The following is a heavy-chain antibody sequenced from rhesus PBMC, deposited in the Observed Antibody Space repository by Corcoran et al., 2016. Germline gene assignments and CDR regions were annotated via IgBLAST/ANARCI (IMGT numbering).Heavy chain of an antibody. CDR1: GCSISSSY. CDR3: ARDSGYLDY. Sequence: QLQLQESGPGLVKPSETLSVTCAVSGCSISSSYWSWIRQDPGKGLVWIGYIYGSGSSTNYNPSHKRRGTLSVEPTKNQISLKLSSVTAADTAVYYCARDSGYLDYWGQGVLVTVSS. J-gene: IGHJ4*01. V-gene: IGHV4-169*02. CDR2: IYGSGSST.